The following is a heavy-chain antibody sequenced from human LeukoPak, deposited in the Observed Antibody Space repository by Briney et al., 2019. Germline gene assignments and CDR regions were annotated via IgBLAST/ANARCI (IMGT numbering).Heavy chain of an antibody. CDR1: GFTFSSYS. D-gene: IGHD1-26*01. Sequence: GGSLRLSCAASGFTFSSYSMNWVRQAPGKGLEGGSYISSSSSTIYYAGSVKGRFTISRDNAKNSLFLQMNSLRAEDTAVYYCARSRGSSGSYPFDYWGQGTLVTVSS. V-gene: IGHV3-48*01. CDR2: ISSSSSTI. J-gene: IGHJ4*02. CDR3: ARSRGSSGSYPFDY.